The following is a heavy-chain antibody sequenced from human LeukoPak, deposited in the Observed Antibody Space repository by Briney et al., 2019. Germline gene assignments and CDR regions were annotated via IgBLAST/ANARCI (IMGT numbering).Heavy chain of an antibody. Sequence: GASVKVSCKASGYTFTSYGISWVRQAPGQGLEWMGWISAYNGNTNYAQKLQGRVTMTTDTFTSTAYMELRSLRSDDTAVYYCALEGTDWNDFASFDYWGQGTLVTVSS. CDR3: ALEGTDWNDFASFDY. CDR1: GYTFTSYG. CDR2: ISAYNGNT. D-gene: IGHD1-1*01. J-gene: IGHJ4*02. V-gene: IGHV1-18*01.